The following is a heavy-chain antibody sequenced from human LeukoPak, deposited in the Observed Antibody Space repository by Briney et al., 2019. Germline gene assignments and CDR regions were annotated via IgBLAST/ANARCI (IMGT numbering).Heavy chain of an antibody. J-gene: IGHJ3*02. V-gene: IGHV4-31*03. CDR3: ARDRRRGSVDGTFGDAFDI. Sequence: PSQTLSLTCTVSGGPISSGGYYWSWIRQHPGKGLEWIGYIYYSGSTYYNPSLKSRVTISVDTSKNQFSLKLSSVTAADTAVYYCARDRRRGSVDGTFGDAFDIWGQAPMVIVSS. D-gene: IGHD6-19*01. CDR1: GGPISSGGYY. CDR2: IYYSGST.